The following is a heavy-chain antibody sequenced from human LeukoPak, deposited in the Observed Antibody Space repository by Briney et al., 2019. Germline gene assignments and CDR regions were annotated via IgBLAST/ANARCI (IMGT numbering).Heavy chain of an antibody. CDR3: AKGGGIAAAGTGFDY. V-gene: IGHV3-23*01. J-gene: IGHJ4*02. CDR1: GFTFSSYA. Sequence: PGGSLRLSCAAPGFTFSSYAMSWVRQAPGKGLEWVSAISGSGGSTYYADSVKGRFTISRDNSKNTLYLQMNSLRAEDTAVYYCAKGGGIAAAGTGFDYWGQGTLVTVSS. CDR2: ISGSGGST. D-gene: IGHD6-13*01.